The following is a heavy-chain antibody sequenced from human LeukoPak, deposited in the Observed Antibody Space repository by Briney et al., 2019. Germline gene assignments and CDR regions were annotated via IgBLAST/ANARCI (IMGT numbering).Heavy chain of an antibody. CDR3: ARAIPGGMAFDV. D-gene: IGHD2-2*02. CDR2: ISGGSRGI. CDR1: RFTFSSFG. Sequence: TGGSLRLSCAASRFTFSSFGMNWVRQAPGKGLEWVSYISGGSRGIYYADSVKGRFTISRDNAKNSLSLQMNSLRDEDTAVYYCARAIPGGMAFDVWGQGTMVTVSS. V-gene: IGHV3-48*02. J-gene: IGHJ3*01.